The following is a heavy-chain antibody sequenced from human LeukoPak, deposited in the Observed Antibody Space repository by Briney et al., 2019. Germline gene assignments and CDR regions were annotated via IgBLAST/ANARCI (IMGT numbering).Heavy chain of an antibody. V-gene: IGHV3-23*01. J-gene: IGHJ6*02. D-gene: IGHD6-13*01. Sequence: GGSLRLSCAASGFTFSSYAMSWVRQAPGKGLEWVSAISGSGGSTYYADSVKGRFTISRDNSKNTLCLQMNSLRAEDTAVYYCAKRAAAGSYYRYGMDVWGQGTTVTVSS. CDR1: GFTFSSYA. CDR2: ISGSGGST. CDR3: AKRAAAGSYYRYGMDV.